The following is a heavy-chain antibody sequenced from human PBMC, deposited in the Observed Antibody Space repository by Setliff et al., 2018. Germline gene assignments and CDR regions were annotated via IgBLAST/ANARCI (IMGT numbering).Heavy chain of an antibody. J-gene: IGHJ4*02. CDR1: GGSISSSSYY. CDR2: IYYSGST. D-gene: IGHD4-17*01. V-gene: IGHV4-39*07. Sequence: SETLSLTCTVSGGSISSSSYYWGWIRQPPGKGLEWIGSIYYSGSTYYNPSLKSRVTISVDKSKNQFSLKLSSVTAADTAVYYCARDWRDYVAMGYWGQGTLVTVSS. CDR3: ARDWRDYVAMGY.